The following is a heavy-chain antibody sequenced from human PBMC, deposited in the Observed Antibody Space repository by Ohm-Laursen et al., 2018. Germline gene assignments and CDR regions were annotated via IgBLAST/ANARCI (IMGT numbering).Heavy chain of an antibody. V-gene: IGHV3-72*01. CDR2: IKTKPSSYIT. CDR1: GFTFSDHY. J-gene: IGHJ4*02. D-gene: IGHD1-26*01. Sequence: SLRLSCAASGFTFSDHYMGWVRRAPGKGLEWVGRIKTKPSSYITEYAASVRGRFTISRDDSENSLYLQMNSLKTEDTAVYYCAREGVRVVGTTERYFDYWGQGTLVTVSS. CDR3: AREGVRVVGTTERYFDY.